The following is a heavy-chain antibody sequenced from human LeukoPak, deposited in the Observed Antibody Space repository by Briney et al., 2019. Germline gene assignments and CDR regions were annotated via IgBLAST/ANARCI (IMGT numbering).Heavy chain of an antibody. Sequence: SETLSLTCTVSGGSISSSSYYWGWIRQPPGKGLEWIGSIYYSGSTYYNPSLKSRVTISVDTSKNQFSLKLSSVTAADTAVYYCARGQRSYFRAVDDWGQGTLVTVSS. CDR1: GGSISSSSYY. D-gene: IGHD1-26*01. CDR2: IYYSGST. J-gene: IGHJ4*02. CDR3: ARGQRSYFRAVDD. V-gene: IGHV4-39*07.